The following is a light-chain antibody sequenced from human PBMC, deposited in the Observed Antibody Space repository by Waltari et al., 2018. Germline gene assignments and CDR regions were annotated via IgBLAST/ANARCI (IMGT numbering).Light chain of an antibody. CDR1: SIDVGNYNF. Sequence: QSGLTQPASVSGSPGQSITTSCTGTSIDVGNYNFVSWYQQYPGKAPKLMVYEFTKRTSGVSDRFSGSKSGNTASLTIYGLQSEDEADYYCCSYAGLGIYVFGTGTKVTVL. CDR3: CSYAGLGIYV. CDR2: EFT. V-gene: IGLV2-23*02. J-gene: IGLJ1*01.